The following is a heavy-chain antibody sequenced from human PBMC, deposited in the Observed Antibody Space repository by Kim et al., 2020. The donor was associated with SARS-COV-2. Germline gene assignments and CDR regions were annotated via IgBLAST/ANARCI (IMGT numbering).Heavy chain of an antibody. J-gene: IGHJ4*02. D-gene: IGHD5-12*01. Sequence: SNPSRQSRVTISVDKSKNQFSLKLSSVTAADTAVYYCARTYSGYDRAFDYWGQGTLVTVSS. CDR3: ARTYSGYDRAFDY. V-gene: IGHV4-4*02.